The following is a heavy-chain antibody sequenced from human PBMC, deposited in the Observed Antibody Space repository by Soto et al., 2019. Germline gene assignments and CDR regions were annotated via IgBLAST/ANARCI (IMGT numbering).Heavy chain of an antibody. Sequence: PSETLSLTCTVSGGSLGSSSYYWGWIRQSPGKGLEWIGYIYYSGNTNYNPSFKSRVATSLDTSKNQFSLKLVSLTAADTAFYYCARGRGGTYDAFDIWGPGALVTVS. CDR1: GGSLGSSSYY. D-gene: IGHD1-26*01. CDR3: ARGRGGTYDAFDI. CDR2: IYYSGNT. V-gene: IGHV4-61*01. J-gene: IGHJ3*02.